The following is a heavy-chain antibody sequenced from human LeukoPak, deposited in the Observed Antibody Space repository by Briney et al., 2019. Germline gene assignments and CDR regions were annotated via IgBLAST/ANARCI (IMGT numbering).Heavy chain of an antibody. V-gene: IGHV1-8*03. D-gene: IGHD1-26*01. CDR3: ARYSGSYYYFDY. CDR1: GYTFTSYD. Sequence: ASVKVSCKAYGYTFTSYDINWVRQATGQGLEWMGWMNPNSGNTGYAQKFQGRVTITRNTSISTAYMELSSLRSEDTAVYYCARYSGSYYYFDYWGQGTLVTVSS. J-gene: IGHJ4*02. CDR2: MNPNSGNT.